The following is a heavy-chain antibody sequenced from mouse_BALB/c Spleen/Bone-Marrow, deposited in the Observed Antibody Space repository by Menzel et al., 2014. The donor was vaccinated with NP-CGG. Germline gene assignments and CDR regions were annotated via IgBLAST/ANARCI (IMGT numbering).Heavy chain of an antibody. V-gene: IGHV5-17*02. CDR1: GFTFSSFG. CDR3: ARSWEYFDV. CDR2: ISSGSSTI. D-gene: IGHD4-1*01. J-gene: IGHJ1*01. Sequence: EVKVVESGGGLVQPGGSRKLSCAASGFTFSSFGMHWVRRAPEKGLEWVAYISSGSSTIYYADTVKGRFTISRDNPKNTLFLQMTSLRSEDTAMYYCARSWEYFDVWGAGTTVTVSS.